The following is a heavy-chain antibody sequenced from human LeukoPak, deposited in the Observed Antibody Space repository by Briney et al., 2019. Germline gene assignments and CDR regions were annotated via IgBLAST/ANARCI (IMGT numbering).Heavy chain of an antibody. CDR1: GYTFTSYD. CDR3: ARADTAMANWFDP. D-gene: IGHD5-18*01. J-gene: IGHJ5*02. V-gene: IGHV1-2*02. CDR2: IDPNSGGA. Sequence: SVKVSCKAAGYTFTSYDINCVRQSPGQGLEWMGGIDPNSGGANYAQKFQGRVTMTRDTSISTAYMELSRLRSDDTAVYYCARADTAMANWFDPWGQGTLVTVSS.